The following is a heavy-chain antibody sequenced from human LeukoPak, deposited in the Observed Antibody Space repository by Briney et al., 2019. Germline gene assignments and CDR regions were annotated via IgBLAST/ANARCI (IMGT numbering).Heavy chain of an antibody. CDR3: AREDVSSGWYSPGYYGMDV. CDR1: GFTFSSYS. V-gene: IGHV3-21*01. Sequence: PGGSLRLSCAASGFTFSSYSMNWVRQAPRKGLEWVSSISSSSSYIYHADSVKGRFTISRDNAKNSLYLQMNSLRAEDTAVYYCAREDVSSGWYSPGYYGMDVWGQGTTVTVSS. CDR2: ISSSSSYI. J-gene: IGHJ6*02. D-gene: IGHD6-19*01.